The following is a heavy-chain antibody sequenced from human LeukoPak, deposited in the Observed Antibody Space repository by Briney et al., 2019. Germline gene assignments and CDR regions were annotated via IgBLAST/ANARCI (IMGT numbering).Heavy chain of an antibody. J-gene: IGHJ4*02. CDR2: IHYSGTT. CDR1: GGSISYSHW. Sequence: SGTLSLTCAVSGGSISYSHWWSWARQPPGKGLEWIGEIHYSGTTNYNPSLESRVTMSLDKSKNHFSLRLTSVTAADTAIYYCATYFYGECSAHYFDYWGQGILVTVSS. D-gene: IGHD4-17*01. CDR3: ATYFYGECSAHYFDY. V-gene: IGHV4-4*02.